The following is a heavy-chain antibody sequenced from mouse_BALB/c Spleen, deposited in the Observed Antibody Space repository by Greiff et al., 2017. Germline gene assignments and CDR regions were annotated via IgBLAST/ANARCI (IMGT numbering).Heavy chain of an antibody. D-gene: IGHD2-12*01. CDR1: GFTFTDYY. J-gene: IGHJ4*01. CDR2: IRNKANGSNT. CDR3: ASDRNDGRGYAMDD. V-gene: IGHV7-3*02. Sequence: EVQVVESGGGLVQPGGSLRLSCATSGFTFTDYYMSWVRQPPGKALEWLGFIRNKANGSNTDDSVSVKGQFTISRANSQSILYLQMNTLRAEDGDTDFYASDRNDGRGYAMDDWGQGTSVTVSS.